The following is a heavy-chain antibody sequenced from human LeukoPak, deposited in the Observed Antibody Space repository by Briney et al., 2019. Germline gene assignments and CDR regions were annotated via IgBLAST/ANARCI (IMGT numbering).Heavy chain of an antibody. CDR1: GFTFSSYA. CDR3: ARNLIPEQLVLNF. J-gene: IGHJ4*02. CDR2: ISGSGGST. D-gene: IGHD6-13*01. V-gene: IGHV3-23*01. Sequence: GGSLRLSCAASGFTFSSYAMSWVRQAPGKGLEWVSAISGSGGSTYYADSVKGRFTISRDNSKNTLYLQMNSLRAEDTAVYYCARNLIPEQLVLNFWGLGTLVTVSS.